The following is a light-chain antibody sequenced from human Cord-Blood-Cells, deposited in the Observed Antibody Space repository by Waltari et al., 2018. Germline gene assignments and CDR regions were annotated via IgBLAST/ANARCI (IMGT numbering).Light chain of an antibody. V-gene: IGLV2-8*01. J-gene: IGLJ1*01. Sequence: QSALTQPPSASGSPGQSVTISCTGTSSDVGGYNYVSWYQQHPGKAPKLMIYEVSKRPSGVPDRCSGSKSVNTASLTVSGLQAEDEADYYCSSYAGSNNYVFGTGTKVTVL. CDR3: SSYAGSNNYV. CDR2: EVS. CDR1: SSDVGGYNY.